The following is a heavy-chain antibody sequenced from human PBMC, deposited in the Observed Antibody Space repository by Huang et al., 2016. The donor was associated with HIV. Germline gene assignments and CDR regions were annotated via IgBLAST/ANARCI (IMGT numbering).Heavy chain of an antibody. CDR2: INHSEST. Sequence: QVQLQQWGAGLLRPSETLSLTCAVYGGSFSGYYVTWIRQPPGKGLEGIGEINHSESTNYNPSLKSRVTISVDTSRNQFALTLTSVTAADTAVYYCARGQGGYYYYYMDVWGKGTTVTVSS. CDR1: GGSFSGYY. CDR3: ARGQGGYYYYYMDV. J-gene: IGHJ6*03. V-gene: IGHV4-34*01.